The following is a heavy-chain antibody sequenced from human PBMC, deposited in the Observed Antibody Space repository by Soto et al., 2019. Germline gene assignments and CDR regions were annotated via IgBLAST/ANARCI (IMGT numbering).Heavy chain of an antibody. CDR1: GFTFTNYW. CDR3: ARPQCLRDDVFNV. V-gene: IGHV3-74*01. Sequence: WGSLRLSCAASGFTFTNYWMQWVRQAPGKGLVWVSRINSDGSSTSNADPVKCRFTISRDNAKNTLYLQMSSLRGDDTAVYYCARPQCLRDDVFNVWGRGTVVTVSS. CDR2: INSDGSST. J-gene: IGHJ3*01. D-gene: IGHD6-19*01.